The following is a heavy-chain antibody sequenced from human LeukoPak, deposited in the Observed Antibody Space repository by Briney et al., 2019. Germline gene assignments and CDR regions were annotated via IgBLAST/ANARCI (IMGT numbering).Heavy chain of an antibody. CDR2: MNPNSGNT. V-gene: IGHV1-8*01. CDR1: GYTFTSYD. Sequence: ASVKVSCKASGYTFTSYDINWVRQATGQGLEWMGWMNPNSGNTGYAQKFQGRVTMTTDTSTSTAYMELRSLRSDDTAVYYCAREAPYSNYGEYDYWGQGTLVTVSS. CDR3: AREAPYSNYGEYDY. D-gene: IGHD4-11*01. J-gene: IGHJ4*02.